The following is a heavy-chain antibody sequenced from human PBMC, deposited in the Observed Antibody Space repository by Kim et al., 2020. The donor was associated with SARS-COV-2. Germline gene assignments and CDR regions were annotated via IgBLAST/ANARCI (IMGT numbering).Heavy chain of an antibody. J-gene: IGHJ4*02. Sequence: RFNISRDNAKNSLYLQMNSLRAEDTAVYYCARGTKLGYSSSWYGRVYFDYWGQGTLVTVSS. D-gene: IGHD6-13*01. V-gene: IGHV3-11*01. CDR3: ARGTKLGYSSSWYGRVYFDY.